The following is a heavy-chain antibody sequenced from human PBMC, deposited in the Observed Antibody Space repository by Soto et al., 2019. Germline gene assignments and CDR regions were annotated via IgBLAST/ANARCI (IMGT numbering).Heavy chain of an antibody. CDR1: GFTFSSYA. CDR3: ARDTSYDILTGYRELDY. CDR2: ISYDGSNK. V-gene: IGHV3-30-3*01. J-gene: IGHJ4*02. D-gene: IGHD3-9*01. Sequence: GGSLRLSCSASGFTFSSYAMHWVRQAPGKGLEWVAVISYDGSNKYYADPVKGRFTIARDNSKNTLYLQMNSLRAEDTAVYYCARDTSYDILTGYRELDYWGQGALVTVSS.